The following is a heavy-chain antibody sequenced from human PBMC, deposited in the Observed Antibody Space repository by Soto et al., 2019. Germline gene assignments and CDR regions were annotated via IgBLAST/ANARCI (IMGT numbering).Heavy chain of an antibody. D-gene: IGHD2-15*01. J-gene: IGHJ4*02. V-gene: IGHV3-13*01. Sequence: EVQLVESGGGLVQPGGSLRLSCAASGFTFSSYDMHWVRQATGKGLEWVSAIGTAGDTYYPGSVKGRFTISRENAKNSFYLQMNSLRAGDTAVYYCARGYCSGGSCYGGALFDYWGQGTLVTVSS. CDR1: GFTFSSYD. CDR2: IGTAGDT. CDR3: ARGYCSGGSCYGGALFDY.